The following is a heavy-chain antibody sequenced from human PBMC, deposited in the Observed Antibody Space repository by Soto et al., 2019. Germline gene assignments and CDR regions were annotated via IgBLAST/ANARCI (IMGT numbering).Heavy chain of an antibody. Sequence: PSETLSLTCAVYGGSFSGYYWSWIRQPPGKGLEWIGEINHSGSTNYNPSLKSRVTISVDTSKNQFSLKLSSVTAADTAVYYCAGGRWELPYDYWGQGTLVTVSS. CDR2: INHSGST. CDR1: GGSFSGYY. CDR3: AGGRWELPYDY. D-gene: IGHD1-26*01. V-gene: IGHV4-34*01. J-gene: IGHJ4*02.